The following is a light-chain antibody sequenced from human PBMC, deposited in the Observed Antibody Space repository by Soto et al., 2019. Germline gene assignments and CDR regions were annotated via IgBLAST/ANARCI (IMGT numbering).Light chain of an antibody. CDR1: SSDGGGYNY. Sequence: QSALTQPASVSGSPGQSITISCTGTSSDGGGYNYVSWYQQHPGKAPKLMIYEVSNRPSGVSNRFSGSKSGNTASLTISGLQDEDEADYYCSSYTSSSTYAFGTGTKLTVL. V-gene: IGLV2-14*01. CDR2: EVS. CDR3: SSYTSSSTYA. J-gene: IGLJ1*01.